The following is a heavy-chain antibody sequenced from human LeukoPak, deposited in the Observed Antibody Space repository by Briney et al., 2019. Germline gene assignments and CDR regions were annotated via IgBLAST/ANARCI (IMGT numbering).Heavy chain of an antibody. CDR3: ARSGYPVFFTNWFDP. Sequence: PSQTLSLTCTVSGGSISSGGYYWSWIRQHPGKGLEWIGYIYYSGSTYYNPSLKSRVTISVDTSKNQFSLKLSSVTAADTAVYYCARSGYPVFFTNWFDPWGQGTLVTVSS. V-gene: IGHV4-31*03. CDR1: GGSISSGGYY. D-gene: IGHD6-13*01. CDR2: IYYSGST. J-gene: IGHJ5*02.